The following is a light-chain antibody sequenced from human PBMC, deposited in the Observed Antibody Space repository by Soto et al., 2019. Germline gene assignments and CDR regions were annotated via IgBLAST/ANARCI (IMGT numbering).Light chain of an antibody. J-gene: IGLJ1*01. Sequence: QSALTQPASVSGSPGQSITISCTGTSSDVGGYNYVSWYQQHPGKAPKLMIYDVSKRPSGVSNRFSGSKSGNTASLTISGLQAEDEADYYCSSYISSSTLNVFGTG. CDR1: SSDVGGYNY. V-gene: IGLV2-14*01. CDR3: SSYISSSTLNV. CDR2: DVS.